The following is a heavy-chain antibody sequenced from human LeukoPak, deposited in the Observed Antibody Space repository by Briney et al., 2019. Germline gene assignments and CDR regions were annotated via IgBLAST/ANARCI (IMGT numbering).Heavy chain of an antibody. V-gene: IGHV3-74*01. J-gene: IGHJ4*02. CDR1: GFTFSAFW. CDR3: ARDRGQQLAGGDY. CDR2: INSDDSRT. Sequence: GGSLRLTCAASGFTFSAFWMHWVRQAPGKGLVWVSRINSDDSRTTYADSVKGRFTISRDNAKNSLYLQMNSLRAEDTAVYYCARDRGQQLAGGDYWGQGTLVTVSS. D-gene: IGHD6-13*01.